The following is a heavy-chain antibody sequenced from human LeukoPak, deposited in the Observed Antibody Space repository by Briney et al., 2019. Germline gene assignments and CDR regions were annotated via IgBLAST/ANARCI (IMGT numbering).Heavy chain of an antibody. CDR1: GFTFSSYG. J-gene: IGHJ4*02. D-gene: IGHD5-18*01. CDR2: MRYDGSAT. V-gene: IGHV3-30*02. CDR3: AKQDTASTYYFDY. Sequence: GGSLRLSCAASGFTFSSYGMSWVRQAPGKGLEWVAFMRYDGSATYYADSVKGRFTISRDNSKNTLYLQMNSLRAEDTALYYCAKQDTASTYYFDYWGQGTLVTVSS.